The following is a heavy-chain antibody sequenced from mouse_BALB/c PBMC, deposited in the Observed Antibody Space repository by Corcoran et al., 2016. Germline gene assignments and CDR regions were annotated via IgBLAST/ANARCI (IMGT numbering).Heavy chain of an antibody. D-gene: IGHD2-4*01. CDR3: ASGVDYDEDYYAMDY. J-gene: IGHJ4*01. CDR2: IDPFNGGT. CDR1: CYSFTSYY. V-gene: IGHV1S135*01. Sequence: EIQLQQSGPELMKPGAAVTISCKASCYSFTSYYMHWVQQSHGKSLEWIGYIDPFNGGTSYNQKFKGKATLTVDKSSSTAYMHLSSLTSEDSAVYYCASGVDYDEDYYAMDYWGQGTSVTVSS.